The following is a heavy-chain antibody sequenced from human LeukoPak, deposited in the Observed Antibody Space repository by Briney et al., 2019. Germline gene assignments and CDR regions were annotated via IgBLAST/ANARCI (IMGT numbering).Heavy chain of an antibody. CDR2: INPKSGDT. CDR1: GYSFTDYY. J-gene: IGHJ4*02. V-gene: IGHV1-2*02. CDR3: TRHNYQFGFDS. D-gene: IGHD3-10*01. Sequence: ASVKVSCKAYGYSFTDYYLHWMRQVPGQGLEWMGWINPKSGDTKYGQKFQGRVDMTRDTSISTIYMELSSLRSDDTAVYYCTRHNYQFGFDSWGQGTLVTVSS.